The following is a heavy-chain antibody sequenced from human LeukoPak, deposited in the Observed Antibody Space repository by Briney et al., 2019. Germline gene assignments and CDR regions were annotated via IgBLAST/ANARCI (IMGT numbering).Heavy chain of an antibody. CDR3: ARDLTNWNDATFDI. CDR1: GFSFSNYW. CDR2: IKVDGSET. D-gene: IGHD1-1*01. V-gene: IGHV3-7*01. J-gene: IGHJ3*02. Sequence: PGGSLRLSCAASGFSFSNYWMSWVRQAPGKGLEWGANIKVDGSETYYVDSVKGRFTISRDNSKNSLYLQMNYLRAEDTAVYYCARDLTNWNDATFDIWGQGTMVTVAS.